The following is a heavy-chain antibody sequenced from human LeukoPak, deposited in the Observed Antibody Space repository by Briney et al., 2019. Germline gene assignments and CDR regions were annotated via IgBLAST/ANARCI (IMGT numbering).Heavy chain of an antibody. D-gene: IGHD3-3*01. J-gene: IGHJ4*02. CDR3: ARGEAYYDFWSGYPFDY. Sequence: GGSLRLSCAASGFTFSNYAMSWVRQAPGKGLEWVSAISGSGDTTHYADSVKGRFTISRDNAKNSLYLQMNSLRAEDTAVYYCARGEAYYDFWSGYPFDYWSQGTLVTVSS. CDR2: ISGSGDTT. CDR1: GFTFSNYA. V-gene: IGHV3-23*01.